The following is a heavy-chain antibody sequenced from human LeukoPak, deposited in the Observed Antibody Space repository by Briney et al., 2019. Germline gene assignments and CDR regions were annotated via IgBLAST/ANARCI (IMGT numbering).Heavy chain of an antibody. D-gene: IGHD5-24*01. Sequence: PGGSLRLSCAASGFTFSDYYMSWIRQAPGKGLEWVSYISSSGSTIYYADSVKGRFTISRDNAKNSLYLQMNSLRAEDTAVYYCARDPHVRGLHSYYYYYGMDVWGQGTTVTVS. CDR2: ISSSGSTI. J-gene: IGHJ6*02. V-gene: IGHV3-11*01. CDR3: ARDPHVRGLHSYYYYYGMDV. CDR1: GFTFSDYY.